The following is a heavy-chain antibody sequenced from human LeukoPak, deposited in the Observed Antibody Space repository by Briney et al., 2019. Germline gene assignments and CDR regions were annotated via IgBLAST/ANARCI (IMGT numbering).Heavy chain of an antibody. CDR1: GGSISSSSYY. D-gene: IGHD4-23*01. Sequence: PSETLSLTCTVSGGSISSSSYYWGWIRQPPGKGLEWIGHIYYSGSTYYNPSLKSRVTISVDTSKNQFSLKLSSVTAADTAVNYCARMSPYGGNRSYWYFDLWGRGALVTVSS. V-gene: IGHV4-30-4*08. J-gene: IGHJ2*01. CDR2: IYYSGST. CDR3: ARMSPYGGNRSYWYFDL.